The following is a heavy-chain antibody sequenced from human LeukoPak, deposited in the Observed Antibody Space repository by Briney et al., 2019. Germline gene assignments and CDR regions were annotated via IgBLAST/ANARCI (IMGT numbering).Heavy chain of an antibody. D-gene: IGHD6-19*01. CDR2: INPNSGGT. CDR1: GYTFTGHY. V-gene: IGHV1-2*06. J-gene: IGHJ4*02. Sequence: ASVKVSCKASGYTFTGHYMHWVRQAPGQGLEWMGRINPNSGGTNYAQKFQGRVTMTRDTSISTAYMELSSVTAADTAVYYCARVADETPVWSSGWYLDYWGQGTLVTVSS. CDR3: ARVADETPVWSSGWYLDY.